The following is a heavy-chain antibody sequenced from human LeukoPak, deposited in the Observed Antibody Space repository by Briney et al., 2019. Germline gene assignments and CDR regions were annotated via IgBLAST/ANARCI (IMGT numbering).Heavy chain of an antibody. CDR3: ARGAYCSSTSCPVRNWFDP. CDR1: GGSISSGGYY. V-gene: IGHV4-61*08. CDR2: IYYSGST. J-gene: IGHJ5*02. Sequence: SQTLSLTCTVSGGSISSGGYYWSWIRQHPGKGLEWIGYIYYSGSTNYNPSLKSRVTISVDTSKNQFSLKLSSVTAADTAVYYCARGAYCSSTSCPVRNWFDPWGQGTLVTVSS. D-gene: IGHD2-2*01.